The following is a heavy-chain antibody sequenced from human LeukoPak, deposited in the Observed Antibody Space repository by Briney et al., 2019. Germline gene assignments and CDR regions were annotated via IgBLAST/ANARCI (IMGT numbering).Heavy chain of an antibody. CDR1: GGSISSYY. J-gene: IGHJ4*02. CDR3: ARANSPIVVED. D-gene: IGHD3-22*01. CDR2: IYYSGST. V-gene: IGHV4-59*01. Sequence: SETLSLTCTVSGGSISSYYWSWIRQPPGKGLEWIGYIYYSGSTNYNPSLKSRVTISVDTSKNQFSLKLSSVTAADTAVYYCARANSPIVVEDWGQGTLVTVSS.